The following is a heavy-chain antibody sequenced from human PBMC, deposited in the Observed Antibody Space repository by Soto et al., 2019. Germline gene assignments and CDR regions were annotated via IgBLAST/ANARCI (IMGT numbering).Heavy chain of an antibody. D-gene: IGHD6-13*01. V-gene: IGHV1-69*01. CDR1: GSTFSSYA. J-gene: IGHJ6*02. CDR3: ARGSPAARGHYYYYGMDV. Sequence: QVQLVQSGAEVKKPGSSVKVSCKASGSTFSSYAISWVRQAPGQGLEWMGGIIPIFGTANYAQKFQGRVTITADESTSTAYMELSSLRSEDTAVYYCARGSPAARGHYYYYGMDVWGQGTTVTVSS. CDR2: IIPIFGTA.